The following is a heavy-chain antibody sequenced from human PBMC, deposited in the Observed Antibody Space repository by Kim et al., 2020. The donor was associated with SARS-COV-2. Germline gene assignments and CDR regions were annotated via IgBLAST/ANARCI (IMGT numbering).Heavy chain of an antibody. CDR1: GGSISSGGYS. CDR3: ARAYYYDSSGYYQYNWFDP. V-gene: IGHV4-30-2*01. Sequence: SETPSLTCAVSGGSISSGGYSWSWIRQPPGKGLEWIGYIYHSGSTYYNPSLKSRVTISVDRSKNQFSLKLSSVTAADTAVYYCARAYYYDSSGYYQYNWFDPWGQGTLVTVSS. D-gene: IGHD3-22*01. J-gene: IGHJ5*02. CDR2: IYHSGST.